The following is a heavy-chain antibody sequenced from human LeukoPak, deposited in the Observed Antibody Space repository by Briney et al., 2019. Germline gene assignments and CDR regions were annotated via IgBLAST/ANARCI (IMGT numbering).Heavy chain of an antibody. CDR2: IHYNGIT. D-gene: IGHD1-26*01. V-gene: IGHV4-59*08. Sequence: PSETLSLTCTVSGSMYNYYWSWIRQPPGKGLEWIGYIHYNGITNYNPSLKSRVTMSLDTSKNQVSLKLNSVTAADTAVYYCARHISSGGTYAHFDYWGQGTLVTVSP. J-gene: IGHJ4*02. CDR1: GSMYNYY. CDR3: ARHISSGGTYAHFDY.